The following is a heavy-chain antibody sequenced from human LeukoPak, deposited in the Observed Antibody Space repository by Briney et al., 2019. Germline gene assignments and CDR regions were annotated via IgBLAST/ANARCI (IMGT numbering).Heavy chain of an antibody. J-gene: IGHJ4*02. D-gene: IGHD5-18*01. CDR3: ARGAMGTRGDRAMVADY. CDR1: VYTFNGYY. CDR2: INPNSGGT. Sequence: ASVKVSCKASVYTFNGYYIHCVRQAPGQGLEWMGWINPNSGGTNHEQKFQGRVTMTRDTSINTAYMELSRLRFDDTAVYYCARGAMGTRGDRAMVADYWGQGTLVTVS. V-gene: IGHV1-2*02.